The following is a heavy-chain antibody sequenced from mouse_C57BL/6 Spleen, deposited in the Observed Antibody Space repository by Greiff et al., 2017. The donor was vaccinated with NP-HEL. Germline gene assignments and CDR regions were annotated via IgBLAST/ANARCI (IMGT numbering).Heavy chain of an antibody. CDR2: SRNKANDYTT. Sequence: EVMLVESGGGLVQSGRSLRLSCATSGFTFSDFYMEWVRQAPGKGLEWIAASRNKANDYTTEYSASVKGRFIVSRDTSQSILYLQMNALRAEDTAIYYCARDASPYWYFDVWGTGTTVTVSS. CDR3: ARDASPYWYFDV. V-gene: IGHV7-1*01. J-gene: IGHJ1*03. CDR1: GFTFSDFY.